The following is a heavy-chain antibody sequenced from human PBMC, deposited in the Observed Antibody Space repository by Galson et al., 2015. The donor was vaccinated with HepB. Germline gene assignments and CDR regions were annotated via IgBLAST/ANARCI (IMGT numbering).Heavy chain of an antibody. Sequence: CAISGDSVSSKSAAWNWIRQSPSRGLEWLGRTYYRSKWYNDYAPSVKSRITVNPDTSKNQFSLQLKPVTPEDTAVYYCALLAGNFDSWGQGTLVTVSS. D-gene: IGHD6-19*01. J-gene: IGHJ4*02. CDR1: GDSVSSKSAA. V-gene: IGHV6-1*01. CDR2: TYYRSKWYN. CDR3: ALLAGNFDS.